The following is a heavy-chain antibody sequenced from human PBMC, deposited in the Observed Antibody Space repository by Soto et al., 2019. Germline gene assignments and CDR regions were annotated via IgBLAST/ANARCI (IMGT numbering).Heavy chain of an antibody. CDR1: GYTFTSYD. J-gene: IGHJ3*02. CDR2: MNPDSGKT. Sequence: ASVKVSCKASGYTFTSYDINWVRQATGQGLEWMGWMNPDSGKTGYAQKFQGRVTMTRNTSINTVYMELSSLGSQDTAVYYCARDDHESAFDIWGQGTMVTVSS. CDR3: ARDDHESAFDI. V-gene: IGHV1-8*01.